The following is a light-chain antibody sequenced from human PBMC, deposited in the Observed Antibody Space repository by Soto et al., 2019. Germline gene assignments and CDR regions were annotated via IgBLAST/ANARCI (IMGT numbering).Light chain of an antibody. J-gene: IGKJ1*01. CDR1: QSVSID. CDR2: GAS. CDR3: QQYNNWPRK. V-gene: IGKV3-15*01. Sequence: EIVMTQSPATLSVSPGERATLSCRASQSVSIDLAWYQQKPGQAPRLLIYGASTRATGIPARFSGSGSGTEFTLTISSLQSEDFAVYYCQQYNNWPRKFGQGTKVDIK.